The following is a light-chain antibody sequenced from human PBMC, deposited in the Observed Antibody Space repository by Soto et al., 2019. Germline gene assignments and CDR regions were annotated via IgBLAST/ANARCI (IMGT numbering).Light chain of an antibody. CDR1: QSVSSSY. CDR2: GAS. V-gene: IGKV3-20*01. CDR3: QQYGSSPWT. Sequence: ELVLTQSPGTLSLSPGEIATLSCRASQSVSSSYLAWYQQKPGQAPRLLIYGASSRATGIPDRFSGSGSGTDFTLTISRREPEDCAVYYCQQYGSSPWTFGQGTKVQIK. J-gene: IGKJ1*01.